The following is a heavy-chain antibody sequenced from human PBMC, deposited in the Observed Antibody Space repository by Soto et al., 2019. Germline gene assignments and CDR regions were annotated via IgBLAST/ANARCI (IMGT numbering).Heavy chain of an antibody. V-gene: IGHV3-30-3*01. J-gene: IGHJ6*02. D-gene: IGHD3-22*01. CDR2: ISYDGSNK. CDR1: GFPFSGSA. CDR3: ARDSAYYDSSGYYPNVDYYYGMDV. Sequence: PGGSMRVSCAASGFPFSGSAMHWVRKATGKGLEWVAVISYDGSNKYYADSVKGRFTISRDNSKNTLYLQMNSLRAEDTAVYYCARDSAYYDSSGYYPNVDYYYGMDVWGQGTTVTVSS.